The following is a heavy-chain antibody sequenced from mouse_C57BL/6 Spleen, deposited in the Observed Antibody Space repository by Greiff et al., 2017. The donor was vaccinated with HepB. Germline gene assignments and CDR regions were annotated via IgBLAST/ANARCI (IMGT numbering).Heavy chain of an antibody. CDR3: ARDYDGSSYDRFAY. D-gene: IGHD1-1*01. J-gene: IGHJ3*01. V-gene: IGHV1-42*01. Sequence: EVQLQQSGPELVKPGASVKISCKASGYSFTGYYMNWVKQSPEKSLEWIGEINPSTGGTTYNQKFKAKATLTVDKSSSTAYMQLKSLTSEDSAVYYCARDYDGSSYDRFAYWGQGTLVTVSA. CDR2: INPSTGGT. CDR1: GYSFTGYY.